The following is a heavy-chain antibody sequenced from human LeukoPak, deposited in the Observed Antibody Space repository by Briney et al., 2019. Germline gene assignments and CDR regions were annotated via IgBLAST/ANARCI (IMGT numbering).Heavy chain of an antibody. CDR2: INHSGST. D-gene: IGHD1-26*01. J-gene: IGHJ3*02. Sequence: SETLSLTCAVYGGSFSGYYWSWIRQPPGKGLEWIGEINHSGSTNYNPSLKSRVTISVDTSKNQLSLKLSSVTAADTAVYYCARGLGRRGCVFAFDIWGQGTMVTVSS. CDR3: ARGLGRRGCVFAFDI. CDR1: GGSFSGYY. V-gene: IGHV4-34*01.